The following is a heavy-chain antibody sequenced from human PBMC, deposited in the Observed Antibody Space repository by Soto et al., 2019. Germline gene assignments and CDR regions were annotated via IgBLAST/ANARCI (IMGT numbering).Heavy chain of an antibody. Sequence: ASVKVSCKASGYTFTGYYMHWVRQAPGQGLEWMGWINPNSGGTNYAQKFQGWVTMTRDTSISTAYMELSRLRSDDTAVYYCAGVRVVEDYSYYYGMDVWGQGTTVTVSS. J-gene: IGHJ6*02. CDR3: AGVRVVEDYSYYYGMDV. CDR2: INPNSGGT. V-gene: IGHV1-2*04. D-gene: IGHD2-15*01. CDR1: GYTFTGYY.